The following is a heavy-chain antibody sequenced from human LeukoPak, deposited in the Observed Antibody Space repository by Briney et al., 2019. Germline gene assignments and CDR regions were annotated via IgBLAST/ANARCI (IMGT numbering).Heavy chain of an antibody. V-gene: IGHV3-9*01. CDR3: AKGVRITMVRGDFDY. D-gene: IGHD3-10*01. Sequence: PGGSLRLSCAASGFTFDDYAMHWVRQAPGKGLEWVSGISWNSGSIGYADSVKGRFTISRDNAKNSLYLQMNSLRAEDTALYYCAKGVRITMVRGDFDYWGQGTLVTVSS. CDR2: ISWNSGSI. J-gene: IGHJ4*02. CDR1: GFTFDDYA.